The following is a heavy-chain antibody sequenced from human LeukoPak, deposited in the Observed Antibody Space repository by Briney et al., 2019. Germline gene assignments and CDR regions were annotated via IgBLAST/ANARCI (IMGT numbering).Heavy chain of an antibody. D-gene: IGHD4-17*01. CDR2: ISGRGGST. CDR1: GFTFSSYA. V-gene: IGHV3-23*01. Sequence: GSLRLSCAASGFTFSSYAMSWVRQAPGKGLEWVSAISGRGGSTYYADSMKGRFTISRDNSKNTLYLQMNSLRAEDTDVYYCAKKYGDYYYYYYMDVWGKGTTVTVSS. J-gene: IGHJ6*03. CDR3: AKKYGDYYYYYYMDV.